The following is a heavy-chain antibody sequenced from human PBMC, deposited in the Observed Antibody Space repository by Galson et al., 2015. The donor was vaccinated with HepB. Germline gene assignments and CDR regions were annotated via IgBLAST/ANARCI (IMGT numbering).Heavy chain of an antibody. CDR3: AKDLGGSGNAFDI. CDR1: GYTFTGYF. D-gene: IGHD3-10*01. J-gene: IGHJ3*02. V-gene: IGHV1-2*06. Sequence: SVKVSCKASGYTFTGYFIHWVRQAPGQGLEWMGRINPNSGGTNYAQKFQGRVTMTRDTSISTAYLELSRLRSDDTAVCYCAKDLGGSGNAFDIWGQGTIVTVSS. CDR2: INPNSGGT.